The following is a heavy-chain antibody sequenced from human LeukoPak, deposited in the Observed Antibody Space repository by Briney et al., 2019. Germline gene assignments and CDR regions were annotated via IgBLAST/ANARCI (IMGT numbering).Heavy chain of an antibody. D-gene: IGHD6-19*01. CDR2: ITQAGSEK. V-gene: IGHV3-7*01. J-gene: IGHJ4*02. CDR1: GFTFSSNW. CDR3: ARDRGSSGWYEFDY. Sequence: PGGSLRLSCAASGFTFSSNWMSWVRQAPGKGLEWVASITQAGSEKYYVDSVKGRFTISTDSANTSLYLQMNTLRAEDTAVYYCARDRGSSGWYEFDYWGQGTLVTVSS.